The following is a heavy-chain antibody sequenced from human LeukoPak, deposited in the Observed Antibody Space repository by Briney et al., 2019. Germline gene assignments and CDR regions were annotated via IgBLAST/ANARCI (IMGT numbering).Heavy chain of an antibody. CDR3: ARVGYSISWYLVY. Sequence: PGGSLRLSCAASGFTFSSYWMHWVRQAPGKGLVWVSRINSDGSSTSYADSVKGRFTISRDNAKNTLYLQMNSLRAEDTAVYYCARVGYSISWYLVYWGQGTLVTVSS. D-gene: IGHD6-13*01. CDR1: GFTFSSYW. V-gene: IGHV3-74*01. J-gene: IGHJ4*02. CDR2: INSDGSST.